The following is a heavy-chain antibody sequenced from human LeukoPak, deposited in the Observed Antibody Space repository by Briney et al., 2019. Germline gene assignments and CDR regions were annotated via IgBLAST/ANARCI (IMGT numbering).Heavy chain of an antibody. Sequence: SETLSLTCAVYGGSFSGYYWSWICQPPGKGLEWIGEINHSGSTNYNPSLKSRVTISVDTSKNQFSLKLSSVTAADTAVYYCARGSRLAYCGGDCYHHFDYWGQGTLVTVSS. J-gene: IGHJ4*02. CDR1: GGSFSGYY. V-gene: IGHV4-34*01. D-gene: IGHD2-21*02. CDR2: INHSGST. CDR3: ARGSRLAYCGGDCYHHFDY.